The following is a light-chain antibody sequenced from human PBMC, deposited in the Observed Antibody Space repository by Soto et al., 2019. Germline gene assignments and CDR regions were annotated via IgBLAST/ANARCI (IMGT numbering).Light chain of an antibody. CDR2: TAS. V-gene: IGKV1-5*03. CDR3: KQNNSYPLT. CDR1: QNISTW. J-gene: IGKJ4*01. Sequence: DIQMTQSPSTLSASVGDRVTITCRASQNISTWLAWYQQKPGKAPNFLIQTASTLERGVPSRFSGSGSGTEFTITISSQQQDDFATYCYKQNNSYPLTFGGGTKVEIK.